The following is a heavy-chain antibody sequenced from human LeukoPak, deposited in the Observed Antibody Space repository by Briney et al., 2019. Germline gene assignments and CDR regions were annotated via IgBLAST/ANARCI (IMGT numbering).Heavy chain of an antibody. CDR3: AKDTGFYGSGRYSYYFDY. CDR2: ISWNSGII. Sequence: PGGSLRLSCAASGFTFDDYAMHWVRQAPGKGLEWVSTISWNSGIIGYADSVKGRFTISRDNPKNSLYLQMNSLTVEDTALYYCAKDTGFYGSGRYSYYFDYWGQGTLVTVSS. D-gene: IGHD3-10*01. CDR1: GFTFDDYA. J-gene: IGHJ4*02. V-gene: IGHV3-9*01.